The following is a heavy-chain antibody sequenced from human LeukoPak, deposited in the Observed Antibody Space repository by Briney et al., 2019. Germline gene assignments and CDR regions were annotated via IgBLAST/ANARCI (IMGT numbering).Heavy chain of an antibody. V-gene: IGHV1-24*01. Sequence: ASVKVSCXVSGYTLTELSMHWVRLAPGKGLEWMGGFDPEDGETIYAQKFQGRVTMTEDTSTDTAYMELSSLRSEDAAVYYCAPGVVVAAKSGFDYWGQGTLVTVSS. CDR1: GYTLTELS. J-gene: IGHJ4*02. CDR3: APGVVVAAKSGFDY. D-gene: IGHD2-15*01. CDR2: FDPEDGET.